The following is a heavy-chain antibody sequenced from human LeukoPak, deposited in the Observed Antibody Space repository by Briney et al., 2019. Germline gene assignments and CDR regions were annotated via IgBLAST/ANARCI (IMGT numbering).Heavy chain of an antibody. CDR1: GFTFSSYA. J-gene: IGHJ4*02. CDR3: VKSHKADYDFWSGYYRPFDY. D-gene: IGHD3-3*01. V-gene: IGHV3-23*01. CDR2: ISGSGGST. Sequence: PGGSLRLSCAASGFTFSSYAMSWVRQAPGKGLEWVSAISGSGGSTYYADSVKGRFTISRDNSKNTLYLQMNSLRAEDTAVYYCVKSHKADYDFWSGYYRPFDYWGQGTLVTVSS.